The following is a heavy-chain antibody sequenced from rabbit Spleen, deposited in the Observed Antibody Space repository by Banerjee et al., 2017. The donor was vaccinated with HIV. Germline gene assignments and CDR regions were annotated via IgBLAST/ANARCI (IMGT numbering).Heavy chain of an antibody. J-gene: IGHJ6*01. CDR3: ARSSNDYYRWYL. CDR1: GFSFNNNDF. D-gene: IGHD1-1*01. CDR2: IYTGTISDT. Sequence: QEQLVESGGGLVKPGASLTLTCTASGFSFNNNDFMCWVRQAPGKGLEWIGCIYTGTISDTYYASWAKGRFTISRTSSTTVTLQMTSLTAADTATYFCARSSNDYYRWYLWGQGTLVTVS. V-gene: IGHV1S45*01.